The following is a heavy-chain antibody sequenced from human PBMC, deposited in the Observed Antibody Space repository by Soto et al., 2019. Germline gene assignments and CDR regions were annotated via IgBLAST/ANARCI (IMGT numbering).Heavy chain of an antibody. CDR3: AKADGEQWLIPHLDN. CDR2: ISCCGGST. Sequence: GGSLRLSCEASGFNFKKFAMGWVRQAPGEGLEWVSGISCCGGSTFYADSVKGRFSLARDDSKNTLSLQLNSLRVEDTAHYYCAKADGEQWLIPHLDNWGQGTQVTVS. CDR1: GFNFKKFA. D-gene: IGHD6-19*01. V-gene: IGHV3-23*01. J-gene: IGHJ1*01.